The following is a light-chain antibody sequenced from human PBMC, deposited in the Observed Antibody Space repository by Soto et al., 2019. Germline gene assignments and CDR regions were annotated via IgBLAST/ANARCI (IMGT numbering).Light chain of an antibody. J-gene: IGKJ4*01. CDR1: QSISNY. CDR3: QQYNSYSALT. Sequence: DIQMTQSPSSLSASIGDRVTITCRASQSISNYLNWYQQKPGKAPDLLLYAASSLQTEVPSRFSGSGSGTDFTLTITSLQPDDFATYYCQQYNSYSALTFGGGTKVDI. CDR2: AAS. V-gene: IGKV1-39*01.